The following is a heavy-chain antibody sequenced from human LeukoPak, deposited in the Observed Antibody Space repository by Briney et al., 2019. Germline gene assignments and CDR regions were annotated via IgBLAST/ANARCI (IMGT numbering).Heavy chain of an antibody. Sequence: PGGSLRLSCAASGFTFNTYSMNWARQAPGKGLEWVSTISDSGGGTYYADSVKGRFTISRDNSKNTLYLQMNSLRAEGTAVYYCDGADFWGQGTLVTVSS. CDR2: ISDSGGGT. CDR3: DGADF. CDR1: GFTFNTYS. J-gene: IGHJ4*02. V-gene: IGHV3-23*01.